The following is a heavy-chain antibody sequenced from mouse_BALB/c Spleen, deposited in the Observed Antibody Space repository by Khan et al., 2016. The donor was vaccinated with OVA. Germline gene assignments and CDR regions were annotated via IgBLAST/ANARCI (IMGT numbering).Heavy chain of an antibody. CDR3: TRHGYVAWFTY. CDR2: IDPFSGGI. J-gene: IGHJ3*01. V-gene: IGHV1S135*01. CDR1: GHSFTSYY. D-gene: IGHD2-2*01. Sequence: VQLKESGPELMKPGASVKISCKASGHSFTSYYIHWIMQSHGKSLEWIGYIDPFSGGITYNQKFKGKATLTVDKSSSTAYIYFSNLTSEDSAVYYCTRHGYVAWFTYWGQGTLVTVSA.